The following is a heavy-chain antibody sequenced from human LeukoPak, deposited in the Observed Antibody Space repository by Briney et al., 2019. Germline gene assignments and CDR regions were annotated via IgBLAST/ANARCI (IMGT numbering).Heavy chain of an antibody. CDR1: GFTFSDYS. CDR2: SSGSSI. J-gene: IGHJ4*02. CDR3: AREGSSSWYVDY. V-gene: IGHV3-11*01. Sequence: GSLSPSCQASGFTFSDYSMSWIRRAPGKGLEWVSYSSGSSIYYADFVKGRFTISRDNAKNPLYLQMNSLRAEDTAVYYCAREGSSSWYVDYWGQGTLVTVSS. D-gene: IGHD6-13*01.